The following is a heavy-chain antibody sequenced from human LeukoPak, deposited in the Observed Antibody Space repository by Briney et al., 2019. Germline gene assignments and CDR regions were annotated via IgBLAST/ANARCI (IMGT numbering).Heavy chain of an antibody. CDR2: INSDGSST. V-gene: IGHV3-74*01. D-gene: IGHD6-13*01. CDR1: GFTLSSYW. CDR3: AGSSSHNWIDP. J-gene: IGHJ5*02. Sequence: GGSLRLSCAASGFTLSSYWMHWVRQAPGKGLVWVSRINSDGSSTTYADSVKGRFTISRDNAKNTLFLQMNSLRADDTAVYYCAGSSSHNWIDPWGQGTLVTVSS.